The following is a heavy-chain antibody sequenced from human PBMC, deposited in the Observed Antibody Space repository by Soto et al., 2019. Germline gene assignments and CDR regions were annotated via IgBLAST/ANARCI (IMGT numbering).Heavy chain of an antibody. V-gene: IGHV4-59*08. Sequence: SETLSLTCTVSGGSISSSFWSWIRQPPGRGLEWIGHIHYSGSTNYNPSLKSRVTISVDTSKNQVSLKLSSVTAADTAMYFCARQVSSAWPPYYYDMDVWGQGTTVT. J-gene: IGHJ6*02. D-gene: IGHD6-25*01. CDR3: ARQVSSAWPPYYYDMDV. CDR2: IHYSGST. CDR1: GGSISSSF.